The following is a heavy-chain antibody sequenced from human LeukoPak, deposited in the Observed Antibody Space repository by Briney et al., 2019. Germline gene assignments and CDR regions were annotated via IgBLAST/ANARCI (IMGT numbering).Heavy chain of an antibody. D-gene: IGHD6-13*01. CDR1: GGSISSSIHY. Sequence: SETLSLTCTVSGGSISSSIHYWGWIRQPPGKGLEWIGSIHHSGTTYYNPSLKSRVTISVDTSKNQFSLKLSSVTAADTAVYYCATYRLGAATFDYWGQGTLVTVSS. V-gene: IGHV4-39*01. CDR2: IHHSGTT. J-gene: IGHJ4*02. CDR3: ATYRLGAATFDY.